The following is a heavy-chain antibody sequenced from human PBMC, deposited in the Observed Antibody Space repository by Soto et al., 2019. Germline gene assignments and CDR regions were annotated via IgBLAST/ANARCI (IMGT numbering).Heavy chain of an antibody. CDR1: GFTFSSYA. V-gene: IGHV3-23*01. CDR2: ISGSGGST. J-gene: IGHJ6*02. Sequence: GGSLRLSCAASGFTFSSYAMSWVRQAPGKGLEWVSAISGSGGSTYYADSVKGRFTISRDNSKNTLYLQMNSLRAEDTAVYYCAKHNLGWFGEQGYGMDVWGQGTTVTVSS. D-gene: IGHD3-10*01. CDR3: AKHNLGWFGEQGYGMDV.